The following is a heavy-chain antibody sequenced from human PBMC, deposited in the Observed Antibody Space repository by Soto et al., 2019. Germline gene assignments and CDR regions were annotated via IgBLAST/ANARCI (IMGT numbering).Heavy chain of an antibody. J-gene: IGHJ4*02. CDR2: IYYTGST. V-gene: IGHV4-39*01. CDR3: MLGSGWKDFDY. CDR1: GGSITSSSYY. Sequence: QLQLQESGPGLVKPSETLSLTCTVSGGSITSSSYYWGWIRQPPGKGLEGIGSIYYTGSTYYNPSLKSRVTISVDTSKNQFSLKLRSVTAADTAVYYCMLGSGWKDFDYWGQGTLVTVSS. D-gene: IGHD3-22*01.